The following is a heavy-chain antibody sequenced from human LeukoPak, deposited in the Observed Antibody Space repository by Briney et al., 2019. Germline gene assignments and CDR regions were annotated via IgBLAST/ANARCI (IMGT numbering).Heavy chain of an antibody. Sequence: PSETLSLTCTVSGGPISIISSSTYYWGWIRQAPGKGLEWIGSLYYGENSHYNPSLKSRATLSVDTSNNQFSLKLTSVTAADAAVYFCARQLPTAAADTGGYFDYWGQGTVVTVSS. J-gene: IGHJ4*02. CDR2: LYYGENS. CDR3: ARQLPTAAADTGGYFDY. CDR1: GGPISIISSSTYY. V-gene: IGHV4-39*01. D-gene: IGHD6-25*01.